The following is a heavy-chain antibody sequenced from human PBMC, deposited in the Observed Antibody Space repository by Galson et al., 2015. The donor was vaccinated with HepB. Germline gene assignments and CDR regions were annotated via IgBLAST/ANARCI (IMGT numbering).Heavy chain of an antibody. CDR3: ARPPSTLQLWFYGLDV. CDR2: VSYDGGIE. CDR1: GFSFSSYA. Sequence: SLRLSCAASGFSFSSYAMHWVRQTPDKGLQWSAVVSYDGGIEHYADYVKGRFTISRDNSKNTLYLQMNSLRDDDTGVYYCARPPSTLQLWFYGLDVWGQGTTVIVSS. D-gene: IGHD5-18*01. V-gene: IGHV3-30*01. J-gene: IGHJ6*02.